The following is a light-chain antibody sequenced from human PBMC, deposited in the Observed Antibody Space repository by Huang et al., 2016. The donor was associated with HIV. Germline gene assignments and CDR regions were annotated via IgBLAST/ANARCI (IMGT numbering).Light chain of an antibody. CDR3: QQYDGYPWT. J-gene: IGKJ1*01. CDR1: QSFTTW. V-gene: IGKV1-5*02. CDR2: DVS. Sequence: DIQMTQSPSTLSASVGDRVTIICRASQSFTTWLAWYQQKPGKAPKLLIYDVSSLESGVPSRFSGSGSGTEFTLTISSLQPDDFATYYCQQYDGYPWTFGQGTKVEIK.